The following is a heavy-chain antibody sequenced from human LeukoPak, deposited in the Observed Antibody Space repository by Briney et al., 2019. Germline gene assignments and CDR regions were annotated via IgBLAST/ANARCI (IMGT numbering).Heavy chain of an antibody. CDR2: IYTSGST. V-gene: IGHV4-4*09. CDR1: GGSISSYY. Sequence: PSETLSLTCTVSGGSISSYYWSWIRQPPGKGLEWIGYIYTSGSTNYNPPLKSRVTISVDTSKNQFSLKLSSVTAADTAVYYCARLGYCSGGSCYMDYYYYMDVWGKGTTVTVSS. J-gene: IGHJ6*03. CDR3: ARLGYCSGGSCYMDYYYYMDV. D-gene: IGHD2-15*01.